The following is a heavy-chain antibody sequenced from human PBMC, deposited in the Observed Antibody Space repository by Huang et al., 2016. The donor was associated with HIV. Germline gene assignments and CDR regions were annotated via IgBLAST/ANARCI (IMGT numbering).Heavy chain of an antibody. V-gene: IGHV3-21*01. J-gene: IGHJ4*02. D-gene: IGHD6-13*01. CDR1: GFSLDSYN. CDR2: ISPSSGFI. CDR3: ARDRGQQLSPFDS. Sequence: EVQLVESGGGLVKPGGSLRLSCAASGFSLDSYNLDWVRQTPGKGLQWVSSISPSSGFIDYADSVKGRFSISRDNAKNSLYLQMNNLGGEDTAVYYCARDRGQQLSPFDSWGQGTLVTVSS.